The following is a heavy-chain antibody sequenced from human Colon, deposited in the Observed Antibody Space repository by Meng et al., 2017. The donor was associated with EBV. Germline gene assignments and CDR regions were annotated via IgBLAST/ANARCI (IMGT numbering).Heavy chain of an antibody. CDR3: VISSHN. CDR2: IYYRGST. CDR1: CGSITSTRSC. Sequence: QLQESGPVLVKAAATLSLTYTISCGSITSTRSCWGWVRQPPGKGLEWIGSIYYRGSTNYNPSLKSRISMSVDMCKNQFSLKVNSVTAADTAIYDCVISSHNWGQGTLVTVSS. D-gene: IGHD3-3*02. V-gene: IGHV4-39*07. J-gene: IGHJ4*02.